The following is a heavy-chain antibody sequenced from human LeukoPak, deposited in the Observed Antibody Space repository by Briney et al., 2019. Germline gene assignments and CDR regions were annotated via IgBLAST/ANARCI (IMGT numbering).Heavy chain of an antibody. D-gene: IGHD2-2*01. CDR1: GFNFDDYG. CDR2: LNWNGDDT. CDR3: ARVASSTSPSYYYYYYVDV. Sequence: GGSLRLSCEASGFNFDDYGMSWVRQAPGKGLEWVSGLNWNGDDTSYADAVKGRFTISRDNAKNSLYLQMNSLRAEDTALYYCARVASSTSPSYYYYYYVDVWGKGTTVTVSS. J-gene: IGHJ6*03. V-gene: IGHV3-20*04.